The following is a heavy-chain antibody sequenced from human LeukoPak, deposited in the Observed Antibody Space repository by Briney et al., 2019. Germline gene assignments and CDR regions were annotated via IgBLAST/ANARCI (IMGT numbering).Heavy chain of an antibody. J-gene: IGHJ4*02. CDR3: ARDQNWAFDY. V-gene: IGHV3-48*02. Sequence: PGGSLRLSCAASGFTFSDYSMNWVRQAPGKGLEWVSYIGLGSTTIYYADSVRGRFTISRDNAKNSLCLQMNSLRDEDTALYYCARDQNWAFDYWGQGTLVTVSS. CDR2: IGLGSTTI. D-gene: IGHD7-27*01. CDR1: GFTFSDYS.